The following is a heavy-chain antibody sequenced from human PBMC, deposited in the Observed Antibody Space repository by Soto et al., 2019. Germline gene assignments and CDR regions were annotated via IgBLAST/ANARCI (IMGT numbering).Heavy chain of an antibody. D-gene: IGHD1-1*01. CDR1: GFTFSSYS. CDR3: ARPELTVYYAMDV. Sequence: QLVESGGGLVQPGGSLRLSCAASGFTFSSYSMNWVRQAPGKGLEWVSYISSSSSTIYYADSVKGRFTISRDKDKDLLYLQMNSLRDEDTAVYYCARPELTVYYAMDVGGQGTTVTVSS. V-gene: IGHV3-48*02. J-gene: IGHJ6*02. CDR2: ISSSSSTI.